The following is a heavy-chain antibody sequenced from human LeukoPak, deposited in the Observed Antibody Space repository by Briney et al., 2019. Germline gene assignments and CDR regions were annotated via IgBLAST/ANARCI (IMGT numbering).Heavy chain of an antibody. Sequence: PGGSLRLSCAASGFTFSSFWMSWVRQAPGKGLEWVANIKQDGSEKYYVDSVKGRFTISRDNAKNSLYLQMNSLRAEDTAVYYCARGDRSGAFDIWGQGTMVTVSS. CDR3: ARGDRSGAFDI. V-gene: IGHV3-7*03. CDR1: GFTFSSFW. CDR2: IKQDGSEK. J-gene: IGHJ3*02. D-gene: IGHD6-25*01.